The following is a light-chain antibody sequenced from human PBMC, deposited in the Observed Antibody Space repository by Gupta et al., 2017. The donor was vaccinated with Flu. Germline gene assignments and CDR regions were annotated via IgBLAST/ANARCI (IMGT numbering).Light chain of an antibody. CDR3: QQYYRFSFT. J-gene: IGKJ2*01. Sequence: DIQMTQSPSTLSASVGDRVTITCRASQTISSWLAWYQQKPGKAPRLLIYKASSLETGVPSRFIGSGSATEFTLTISNRHPDDFATYYCQQYYRFSFTVGQGTMLDIK. CDR2: KAS. CDR1: QTISSW. V-gene: IGKV1-5*03.